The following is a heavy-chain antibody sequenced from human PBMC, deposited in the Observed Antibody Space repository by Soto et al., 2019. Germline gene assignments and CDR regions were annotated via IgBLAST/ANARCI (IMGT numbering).Heavy chain of an antibody. V-gene: IGHV4-30-2*01. Sequence: QLQLQESGSGLVKPSQTLSLTCAVSGGSISSGGYSWSWIRQPPGKVLEWNGYIYHSGSTYYNPSLKSRVPLSVARPKIQFSLKLSSVSATDTALYYCARTPDIWGQGTMVTVSS. CDR3: ARTPDI. J-gene: IGHJ3*02. CDR2: IYHSGST. CDR1: GGSISSGGYS.